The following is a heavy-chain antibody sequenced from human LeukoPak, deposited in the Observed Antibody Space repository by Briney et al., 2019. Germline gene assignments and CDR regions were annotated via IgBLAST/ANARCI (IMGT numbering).Heavy chain of an antibody. D-gene: IGHD2-15*01. CDR1: GFTFSNAW. CDR3: TTDWGQKVVVVAATVGLHGY. CDR2: IKSKTDGGTT. J-gene: IGHJ4*02. Sequence: PGGSLRLSCAASGFTFSNAWMSWVRQAPGKGLEWVGRIKSKTDGGTTDYAAPVKGRFTISRDDSKNTLYLQMNSLKTEDTAVYYCTTDWGQKVVVVAATVGLHGYWGQGTLVTVSS. V-gene: IGHV3-15*01.